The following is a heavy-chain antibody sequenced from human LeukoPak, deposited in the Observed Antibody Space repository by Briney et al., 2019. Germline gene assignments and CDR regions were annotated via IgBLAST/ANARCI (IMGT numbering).Heavy chain of an antibody. CDR1: GYTFTGYY. V-gene: IGHV1-2*02. CDR2: INPNSGGT. J-gene: IGHJ5*02. D-gene: IGHD3-10*01. Sequence: ASVKVSCKASGYTFTGYYMHWVRQAPGQGLEWMGWINPNSGGTNYAQKFQGRVTMTRDTSISTAYMELSRLRSDDTAVYYCARAGKKFLWFGESGSWFAPWGQGPLVTVSS. CDR3: ARAGKKFLWFGESGSWFAP.